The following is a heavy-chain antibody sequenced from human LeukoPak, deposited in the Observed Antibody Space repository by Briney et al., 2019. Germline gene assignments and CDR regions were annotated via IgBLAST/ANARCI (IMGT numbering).Heavy chain of an antibody. D-gene: IGHD4-11*01. V-gene: IGHV3-21*01. J-gene: IGHJ2*01. CDR2: ISTSATYT. CDR3: ARDLEDYNNYGEMAI. CDR1: GFTFSSYT. Sequence: GGSLRLSCAVSGFTFSSYTMHWVRQAPMKGLEWVSSISTSATYTYYADSVKGRFSVSRGNAKNSLYLQMNSLRAEDTAVYFCARDLEDYNNYGEMAIWGRGTLATVSS.